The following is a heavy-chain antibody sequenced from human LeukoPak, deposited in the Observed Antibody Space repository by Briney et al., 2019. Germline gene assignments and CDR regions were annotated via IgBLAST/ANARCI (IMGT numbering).Heavy chain of an antibody. Sequence: GESLKISCKGSGYSFTDYWIGWVRQMPGKGLEWMGTIYPGDSDTRYSQSFQGQVTISADKSITTAYLQWSSLKASDTAMYYCARVDTAMAREVDYWGQGTLVTVSS. V-gene: IGHV5-51*01. D-gene: IGHD5-18*01. CDR1: GYSFTDYW. CDR2: IYPGDSDT. J-gene: IGHJ4*02. CDR3: ARVDTAMAREVDY.